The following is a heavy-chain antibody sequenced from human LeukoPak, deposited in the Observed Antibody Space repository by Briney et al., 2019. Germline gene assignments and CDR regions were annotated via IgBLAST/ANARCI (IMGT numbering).Heavy chain of an antibody. V-gene: IGHV4-59*01. D-gene: IGHD1-1*01. J-gene: IGHJ3*02. CDR1: GDSITSYY. Sequence: PSETLSLTCTVSGDSITSYYWSWIRQPPGKGLEWLGYIYYSGSANYNPSLKSRVTISVDTSKNQFSLKLSSVTAADTAVYYCARATKRQLLGAFDIWGQGTMVTVSS. CDR2: IYYSGSA. CDR3: ARATKRQLLGAFDI.